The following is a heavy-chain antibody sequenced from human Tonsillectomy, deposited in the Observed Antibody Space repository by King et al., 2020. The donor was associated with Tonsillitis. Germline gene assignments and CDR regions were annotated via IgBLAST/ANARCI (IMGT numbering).Heavy chain of an antibody. CDR3: ARYVSGSFDY. CDR2: MYYSGAI. Sequence: LQLQESGPGVVKPSETLSLTCTVPGGSISSSDHFWAWIRQPPGKWLEWIGYMYYSGAIFYNPSLKSRITISGGTSENRFSLKLSSVTAADTAVYFCARYVSGSFDYWGQGAPVTVSS. CDR1: GGSISSSDHF. J-gene: IGHJ4*02. D-gene: IGHD1-26*01. V-gene: IGHV4-39*01.